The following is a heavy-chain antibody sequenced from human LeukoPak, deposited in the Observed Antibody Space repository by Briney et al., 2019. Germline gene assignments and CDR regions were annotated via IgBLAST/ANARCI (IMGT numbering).Heavy chain of an antibody. V-gene: IGHV3-21*01. Sequence: GGSLRLSCAASGFTFSSYSMNWVRQAPGKGLEWVSSISNSSSYIYYADSVKGRFTISRDNAKNSLYLQMNSLRAEDTAVYYCARDYYDFWSGDAFDIWGQGTMVTVSS. CDR1: GFTFSSYS. CDR3: ARDYYDFWSGDAFDI. D-gene: IGHD3-3*01. CDR2: ISNSSSYI. J-gene: IGHJ3*02.